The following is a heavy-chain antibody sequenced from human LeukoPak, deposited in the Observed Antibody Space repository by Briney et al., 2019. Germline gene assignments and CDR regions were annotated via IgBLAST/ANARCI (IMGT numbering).Heavy chain of an antibody. CDR3: ERGGEGGKDFDY. CDR1: GFILHSYG. J-gene: IGHJ4*02. V-gene: IGHV3-33*08. Sequence: GGSLRLSCAASGFILHSYGMHWVRQAPGKGLEWVSLIWCDGSNKYYADSVKGSFTIYRDNSKNTLFLQMNTAGAEVTSVYYCERGGEGGKDFDYWGTGTLATVSS. D-gene: IGHD4-23*01. CDR2: IWCDGSNK.